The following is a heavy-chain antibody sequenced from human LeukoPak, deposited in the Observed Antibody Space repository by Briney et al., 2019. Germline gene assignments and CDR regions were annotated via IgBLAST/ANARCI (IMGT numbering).Heavy chain of an antibody. V-gene: IGHV4-34*01. D-gene: IGHD2-2*01. CDR2: INHSGNT. Sequence: PSETLSLTCAVYGGSFSGYYWSWIRQPPGKGLEWIGEINHSGNTNYNPSLKSRITISVDTSKNQFSLKLSSVTAADTAVYYCARGSCSSTSCFNTYWGRGTLATVSS. CDR3: ARGSCSSTSCFNTY. CDR1: GGSFSGYY. J-gene: IGHJ4*02.